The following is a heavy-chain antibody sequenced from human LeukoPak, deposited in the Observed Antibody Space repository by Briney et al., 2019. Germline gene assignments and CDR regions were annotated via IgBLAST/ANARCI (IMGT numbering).Heavy chain of an antibody. Sequence: PGGSLRLSCEASGFTFSTYAMSWVRQAPGKGLEWVSGISGSGGGTYYADSVKGRFTISRDNSKNTLYLQMNSLRAEDTAVYYCAKPQERPKLRYFDWLLSPAYYDYWGQGTLVTVSS. CDR3: AKPQERPKLRYFDWLLSPAYYDY. CDR2: ISGSGGGT. J-gene: IGHJ4*02. D-gene: IGHD3-9*01. V-gene: IGHV3-23*01. CDR1: GFTFSTYA.